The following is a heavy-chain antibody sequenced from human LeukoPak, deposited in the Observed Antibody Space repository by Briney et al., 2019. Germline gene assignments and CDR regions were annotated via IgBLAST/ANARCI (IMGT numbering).Heavy chain of an antibody. Sequence: SETLSLTCTVSGGSISSSSYYWGWIRQPPGKGLEWIGSIYYSGSTYYNPSLKSRVTISVDTSENQFSLKLSSVTAADTAVYYCARSGYRSDYYYYYYMDVWGKGTTVTVSS. CDR3: ARSGYRSDYYYYYYMDV. D-gene: IGHD3-3*01. V-gene: IGHV4-39*01. CDR1: GGSISSSSYY. J-gene: IGHJ6*03. CDR2: IYYSGST.